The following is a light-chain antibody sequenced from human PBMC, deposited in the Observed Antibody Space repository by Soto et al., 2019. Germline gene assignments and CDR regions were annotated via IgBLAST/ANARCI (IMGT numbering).Light chain of an antibody. CDR3: QQSYTIPRA. CDR1: QTVSNY. J-gene: IGKJ3*01. V-gene: IGKV1-39*01. Sequence: DIQMTQSPSSLSASVGDGVTITCRASQTVSNYLNWYQQKPGKAPKLLIYSASTLQSGVPSRFSRSGSGTDFTLTISNLQPDDFATYYCQQSYTIPRAFGPGTRVDLK. CDR2: SAS.